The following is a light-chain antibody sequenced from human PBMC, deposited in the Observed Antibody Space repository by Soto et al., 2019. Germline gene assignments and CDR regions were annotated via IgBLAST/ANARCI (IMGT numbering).Light chain of an antibody. CDR1: STDFVSYNR. CDR3: SLYASENTYG. Sequence: QSPLTQPPSVSGSPGQSVTISCTGTSTDFVSYNRVSCYQQPPGTAPKLIIYDASNRPSEVPDRFSGSKSGTTASLSVHGLLAPDEADFDCSLYASENTYGFGSGTK. V-gene: IGLV2-18*01. CDR2: DAS. J-gene: IGLJ1*01.